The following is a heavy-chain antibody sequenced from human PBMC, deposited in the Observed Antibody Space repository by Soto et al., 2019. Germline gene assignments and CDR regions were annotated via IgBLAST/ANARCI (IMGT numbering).Heavy chain of an antibody. CDR1: GNTFTTYG. J-gene: IGHJ1*01. D-gene: IGHD6-6*01. CDR3: APSSSVIYFQH. CDR2: ISAYNGNT. V-gene: IGHV1-18*01. Sequence: ASVKVSCKASGNTFTTYGINWLRQAPGQGPEWMGWISAYNGNTTYAQKFQGRVTMTTDTSTSTGYMELRSLRSDDTAVYYCAPSSSVIYFQHWGQGTLVTVSA.